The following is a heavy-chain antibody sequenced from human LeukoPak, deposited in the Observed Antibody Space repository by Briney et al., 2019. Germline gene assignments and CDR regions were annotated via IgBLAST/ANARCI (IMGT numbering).Heavy chain of an antibody. CDR2: INPSGDST. CDR1: GYTFTSYY. J-gene: IGHJ4*02. CDR3: ATQYGSDAYYFDY. D-gene: IGHD3-10*01. Sequence: ASVKVSCKASGYTFTSYYMHWVRQAPGQGLEWMGIINPSGDSTSYAQKFQGRVTMTRDTSTSTVYMELSSLRSEDTAVYYCATQYGSDAYYFDYWGQGTLVTVSS. V-gene: IGHV1-46*01.